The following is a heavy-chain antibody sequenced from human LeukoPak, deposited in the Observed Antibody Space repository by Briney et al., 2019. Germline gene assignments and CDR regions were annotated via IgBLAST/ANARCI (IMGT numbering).Heavy chain of an antibody. J-gene: IGHJ4*02. D-gene: IGHD6-19*01. CDR3: TTLGWRTADF. CDR1: GFTFSSYG. CDR2: IRYDGSNK. V-gene: IGHV3-30*02. Sequence: PGGSLSLSCAASGFTFSSYGMHWVRQAPGKGLEWVAFIRYDGSNKYYADSVKGRFTISRDNSKNTLYLQMNSLKTEDTAVYYCTTLGWRTADFWGQGTLVTVSS.